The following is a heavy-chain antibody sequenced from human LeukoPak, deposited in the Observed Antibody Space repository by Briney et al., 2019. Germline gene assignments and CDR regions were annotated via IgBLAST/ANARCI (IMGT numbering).Heavy chain of an antibody. V-gene: IGHV3-64*02. D-gene: IGHD5-24*01. Sequence: PGGSLRLSCAASGFTFSSYAMHWVRRAPGKGLEYVSAISSNGGSTYYADSVKGRFTISRDNSKNTLYLQMGSLRAEDMAVYYCARDGGDGYNLDYWGQGTLVTVSS. J-gene: IGHJ4*02. CDR2: ISSNGGST. CDR3: ARDGGDGYNLDY. CDR1: GFTFSSYA.